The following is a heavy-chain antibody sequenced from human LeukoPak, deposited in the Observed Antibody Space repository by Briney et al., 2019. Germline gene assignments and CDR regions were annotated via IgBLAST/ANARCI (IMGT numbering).Heavy chain of an antibody. D-gene: IGHD1-26*01. CDR1: GFTFSSYA. CDR2: ISGSGGST. V-gene: IGHV3-23*01. CDR3: AKGTNIVGATNYFDY. Sequence: PGGSLRLSCAASGFTFSSYAMSWVRQAPGKGLEWVSAISGSGGSTYYADSVKGRFTISRDNSKNTLYLQMNSLRAEDTAVYYCAKGTNIVGATNYFDYWGQGTLVTVSS. J-gene: IGHJ4*02.